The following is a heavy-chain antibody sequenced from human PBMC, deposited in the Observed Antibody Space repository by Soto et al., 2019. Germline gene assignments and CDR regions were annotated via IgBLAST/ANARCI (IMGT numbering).Heavy chain of an antibody. CDR1: GFSFSHYW. V-gene: IGHV3-74*01. CDR2: ISPDGRTT. J-gene: IGHJ4*02. CDR3: ADSWLPTSY. Sequence: SGGSLRLSCAASGFSFSHYWMHWVRQAPGKELVWVSRISPDGRTTTYADSVKGRFTISRDNAKSTLYLQMNSLTVEDGAVYYCADSWLPTSYWGPGTLVTVSS. D-gene: IGHD3-10*01.